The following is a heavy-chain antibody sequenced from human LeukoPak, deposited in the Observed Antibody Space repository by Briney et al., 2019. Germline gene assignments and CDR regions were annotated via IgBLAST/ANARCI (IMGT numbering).Heavy chain of an antibody. D-gene: IGHD6-19*01. CDR3: ARYGGSGWVIDN. Sequence: SETLSLTCTVSGGSISSYYWAWIRQPPGKGLEWIGYIYRTGATSYNPSLKSRVTISVDTSDKQFPLELAAVTAADTAVYYCARYGGSGWVIDNWGQGTLVTVSS. CDR2: IYRTGAT. CDR1: GGSISSYY. J-gene: IGHJ4*02. V-gene: IGHV4-59*08.